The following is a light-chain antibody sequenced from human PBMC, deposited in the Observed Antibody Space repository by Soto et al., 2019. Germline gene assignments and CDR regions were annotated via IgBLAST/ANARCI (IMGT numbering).Light chain of an antibody. CDR2: KAS. J-gene: IGKJ2*01. CDR1: QSISSW. Sequence: DIQMTQSPSTLSASVGDRVTITCRASQSISSWLAWYQQKSGEAPKILIYKASSLESGVPSRFSGSGSGTEFPLTISSLQPDDFATYYCQQYDYYPYTFGQGTKLEIK. V-gene: IGKV1-5*03. CDR3: QQYDYYPYT.